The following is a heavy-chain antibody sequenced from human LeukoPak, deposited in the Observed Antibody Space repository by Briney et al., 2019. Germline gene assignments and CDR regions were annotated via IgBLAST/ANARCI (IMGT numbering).Heavy chain of an antibody. CDR3: AGRYNWNGNWFDP. D-gene: IGHD1-1*01. CDR2: ISGSGGST. CDR1: GFTFSTYA. J-gene: IGHJ5*02. V-gene: IGHV3-23*01. Sequence: RGSLRLSCAASGFTFSTYALSWVRQAPGKGLEWVSAISGSGGSTYYADSVKGRFTISRDNSKNTLYLQMNSLRAEDTAVYYCAGRYNWNGNWFDPWGQGTLVTVSS.